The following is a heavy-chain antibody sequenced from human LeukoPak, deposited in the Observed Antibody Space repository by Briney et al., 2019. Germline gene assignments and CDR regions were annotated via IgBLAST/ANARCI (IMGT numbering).Heavy chain of an antibody. CDR2: NTSSSRTI. CDR3: ARAQFTYGANSKHNFIDV. J-gene: IGHJ6*04. CDR1: GHNFKSYS. D-gene: IGHD4/OR15-4a*01. V-gene: IGHV3-48*01. Sequence: GGSLRLSCAASGHNFKSYSKNWARRALGGGFGCILYNTSSSRTIFDADSVRGRFTVSRDNAQNSLCLQLKSLRSEDTAVYDCARAQFTYGANSKHNFIDVWGKGTTVTVSS.